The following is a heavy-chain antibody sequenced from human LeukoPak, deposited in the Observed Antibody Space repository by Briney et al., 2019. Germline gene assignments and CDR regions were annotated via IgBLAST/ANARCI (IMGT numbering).Heavy chain of an antibody. V-gene: IGHV3-23*01. D-gene: IGHD6-19*01. J-gene: IGHJ4*02. CDR3: ASGMAMTGDGPFDF. CDR2: VSNRDGSA. Sequence: GGSLRLSCVASGFTFTNYGMDWVRQAPGKGLEWVSGVSNRDGSAYYADSVKGRFSVSRDNSKNTLHLRMNSLRDEDTALYYCASGMAMTGDGPFDFWGQGTRVTVSS. CDR1: GFTFTNYG.